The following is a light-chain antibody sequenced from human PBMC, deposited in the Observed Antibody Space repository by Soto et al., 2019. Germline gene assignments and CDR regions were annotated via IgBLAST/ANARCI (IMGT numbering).Light chain of an antibody. CDR2: APS. CDR3: QQYDSYSVT. Sequence: IPRNKSPSSVSASVGDRLSITCRASQVITNDLGWYQQKPGKAPKRLIYAPSSLQSGVPSRLRGSGSGTDFTLTISSLQAEDFATYYCQQYDSYSVTFGQGTKVDI. J-gene: IGKJ1*01. V-gene: IGKV1-17*01. CDR1: QVITND.